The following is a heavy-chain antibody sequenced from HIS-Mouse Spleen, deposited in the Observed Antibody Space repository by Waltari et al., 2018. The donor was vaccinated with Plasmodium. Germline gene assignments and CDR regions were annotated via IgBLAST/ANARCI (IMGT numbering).Heavy chain of an antibody. CDR3: ASSGSGSYYY. Sequence: QVQLQQWGAGLLKPSEPMSLTCAVYGGSFSGYYWSWIRLPPGKGLEWIGEINHSGSTNYNPSLKSRVTISVDTSKNQFSLKLSSVTAADTAVYYCASSGSGSYYYWGQGTLVTVSS. J-gene: IGHJ4*02. D-gene: IGHD3-10*01. CDR2: INHSGST. V-gene: IGHV4-34*01. CDR1: GGSFSGYY.